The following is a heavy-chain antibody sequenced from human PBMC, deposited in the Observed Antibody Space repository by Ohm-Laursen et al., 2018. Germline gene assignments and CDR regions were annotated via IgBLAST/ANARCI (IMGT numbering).Heavy chain of an antibody. Sequence: ASVKVSCKASGYTFTGYYMHWVRQAPGQGLEWMGWINPNSGGTNYAQKFQGRVTMTRDTSISTAHMELSRLRSDDTAVYYCARVPRIRGGMDVWGQGTTVTVSS. CDR3: ARVPRIRGGMDV. CDR2: INPNSGGT. CDR1: GYTFTGYY. V-gene: IGHV1-2*02. D-gene: IGHD2-21*01. J-gene: IGHJ6*02.